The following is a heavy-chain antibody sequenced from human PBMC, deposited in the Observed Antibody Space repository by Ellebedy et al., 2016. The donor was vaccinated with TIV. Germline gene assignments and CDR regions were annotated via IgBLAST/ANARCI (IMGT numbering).Heavy chain of an antibody. CDR1: GFTFSNSG. D-gene: IGHD3-16*01. V-gene: IGHV3-30*02. Sequence: GGSLRLSCAASGFTFSNSGMNWVRQAPGKGLEWVAFIRFDGNSANYADSAKGRFTISRDNAKNSLFLQMNSLTDEDTARYYCTRDPGGAPDLTLGNWGQGVLVTVSS. CDR3: TRDPGGAPDLTLGN. J-gene: IGHJ4*02. CDR2: IRFDGNSA.